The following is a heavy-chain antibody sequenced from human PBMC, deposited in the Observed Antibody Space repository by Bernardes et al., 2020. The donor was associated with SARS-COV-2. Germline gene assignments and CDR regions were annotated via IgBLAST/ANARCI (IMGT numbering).Heavy chain of an antibody. CDR3: ARGRSYYGAFLFDY. D-gene: IGHD3-10*01. V-gene: IGHV4-4*07. CDR2: IYTSGST. CDR1: GGSISSYY. J-gene: IGHJ4*02. Sequence: SETLSLTCTVSGGSISSYYWSWIRQPAGKGLEWIGRIYTSGSTNYNPSLKSRVTMSVDTSKNQFSLKLSSVTAADTAVYYCARGRSYYGAFLFDYWGQGTLVTVSS.